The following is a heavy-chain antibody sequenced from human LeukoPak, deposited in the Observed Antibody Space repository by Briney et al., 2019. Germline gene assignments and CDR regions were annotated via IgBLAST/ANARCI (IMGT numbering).Heavy chain of an antibody. CDR2: IHYSGAT. V-gene: IGHV4-59*08. D-gene: IGHD2-21*02. CDR3: ATLRGASTAVFDS. CDR1: GGSISYDY. J-gene: IGHJ4*02. Sequence: SETLSLTCTVSGGSISYDYWSWIRQSPGKRLEWIGYIHYSGATNYSPSLKSRVTVSVDTSKNQFSLKLSSVTAADTALYYCATLRGASTAVFDSWGQGALVTVSS.